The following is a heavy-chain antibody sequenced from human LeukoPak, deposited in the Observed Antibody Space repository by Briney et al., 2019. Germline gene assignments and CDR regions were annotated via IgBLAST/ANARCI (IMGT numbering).Heavy chain of an antibody. V-gene: IGHV1-18*01. CDR1: GYTFTSYG. CDR3: ARFAVRRWPPVVGPGYYYYGMDV. J-gene: IGHJ6*02. Sequence: ASVKVSCKASGYTFTSYGISWVRQAPGQGLEWMGWISAYNGNTNYAQKLQGRVTMTTDTSTSTAYMELRSLRSGDTAVYYCARFAVRRWPPVVGPGYYYYGMDVWGQGTTVTVSS. D-gene: IGHD2-15*01. CDR2: ISAYNGNT.